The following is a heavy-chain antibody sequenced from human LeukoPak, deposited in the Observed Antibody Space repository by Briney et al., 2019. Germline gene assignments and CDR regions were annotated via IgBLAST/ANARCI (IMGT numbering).Heavy chain of an antibody. Sequence: SQTLSLTCAIPGDIVSNNHAAWNWIRRSPSGGLEWLVRTYYRSKWHSDYAVSLKSRITINPDTSKNLFPLQLGSVTPEDTAVYYCARVTELGRGFNYWGQGTLVIVSS. V-gene: IGHV6-1*01. J-gene: IGHJ4*02. CDR3: ARVTELGRGFNY. CDR1: GDIVSNNHAA. D-gene: IGHD3-16*01. CDR2: TYYRSKWHS.